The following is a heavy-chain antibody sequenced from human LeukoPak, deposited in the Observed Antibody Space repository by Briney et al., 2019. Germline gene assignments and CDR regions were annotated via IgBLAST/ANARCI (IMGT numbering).Heavy chain of an antibody. Sequence: GASVKVSCKASGGTFSSYAIRWVRQAPGQGLEWMGGIILIFGTANYAQKFQGRVTITTDESTSTAYMELSSLRSEDTAVYYCARERGVYCSSTSCYTYYFDYWGQGTLVTVSS. CDR3: ARERGVYCSSTSCYTYYFDY. D-gene: IGHD2-2*02. J-gene: IGHJ4*02. CDR2: IILIFGTA. CDR1: GGTFSSYA. V-gene: IGHV1-69*05.